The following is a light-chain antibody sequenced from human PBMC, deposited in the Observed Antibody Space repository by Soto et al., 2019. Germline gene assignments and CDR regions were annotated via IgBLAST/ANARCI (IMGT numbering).Light chain of an antibody. Sequence: DIQMTQSPSSLSASVGDRVTITCRARQSMSSYLNWYQQKPGKAPKLLIYAASSLQSGVPSRFSGSGSGTDFTLTISSLQPEDFATCYCLPRYSTPLTFGGGTKVAIK. CDR1: QSMSSY. J-gene: IGKJ4*01. CDR2: AAS. V-gene: IGKV1-39*01. CDR3: LPRYSTPLT.